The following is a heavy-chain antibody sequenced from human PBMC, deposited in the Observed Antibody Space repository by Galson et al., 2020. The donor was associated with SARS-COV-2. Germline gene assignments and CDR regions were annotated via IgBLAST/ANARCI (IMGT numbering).Heavy chain of an antibody. CDR1: GFTFSSYA. Sequence: GGSLRLSCAASGFTFSSYAMHWVRQAPGKGLEYVSAISSNEGSTYYANSVKGRFTISRDNSKNTLYLQMGSLRAEDMAVYYCARRASDFWSDDHYFDYWGQGTLVTVSS. CDR3: ARRASDFWSDDHYFDY. V-gene: IGHV3-64*01. CDR2: ISSNEGST. J-gene: IGHJ4*02. D-gene: IGHD3-3*01.